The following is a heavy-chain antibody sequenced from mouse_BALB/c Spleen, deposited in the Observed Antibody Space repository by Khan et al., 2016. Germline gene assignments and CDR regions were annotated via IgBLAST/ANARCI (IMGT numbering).Heavy chain of an antibody. V-gene: IGHV2-2*02. J-gene: IGHJ4*01. CDR1: GFSLTSYG. Sequence: QVQLQQSGPGLVQPSQSLSITCTVSGFSLTSYGVHWVRQSPGKGLEWLGVIWSGGSTDYNAAFISRLSISKDNSTSQVFFKMNSLQANDTSKYYCDRNYGSSYAMDYWGQGTSVTVST. D-gene: IGHD1-1*01. CDR2: IWSGGST. CDR3: DRNYGSSYAMDY.